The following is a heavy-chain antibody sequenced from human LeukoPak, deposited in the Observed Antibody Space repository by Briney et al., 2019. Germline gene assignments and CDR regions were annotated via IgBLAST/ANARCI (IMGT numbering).Heavy chain of an antibody. Sequence: GGSLTLSCAASGFTFSSYAMSWLRQAPGKGLEWVSAISGSGGSTYYADSVKGRFTISRDNSKNTLYLQMNSLRAEDTAVYYCASTGGHSSGYYYPGYWGQGTLVTVSS. CDR3: ASTGGHSSGYYYPGY. CDR2: ISGSGGST. CDR1: GFTFSSYA. D-gene: IGHD3-22*01. V-gene: IGHV3-23*01. J-gene: IGHJ4*02.